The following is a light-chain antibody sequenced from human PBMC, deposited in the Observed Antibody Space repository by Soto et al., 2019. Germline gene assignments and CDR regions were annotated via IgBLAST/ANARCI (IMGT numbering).Light chain of an antibody. CDR2: DAS. V-gene: IGKV1-33*01. J-gene: IGKJ2*01. CDR3: QQYDNLLS. CDR1: QDTSNY. Sequence: DIQMTQSPSSLSAAVGDRVTITCQASQDTSNYLNWYQQKPGKAPKLLIYDASNLETGVPSRFSGSGSGTDVTFTISSLQPEDSATYYCQQYDNLLSFGQGTKLQI.